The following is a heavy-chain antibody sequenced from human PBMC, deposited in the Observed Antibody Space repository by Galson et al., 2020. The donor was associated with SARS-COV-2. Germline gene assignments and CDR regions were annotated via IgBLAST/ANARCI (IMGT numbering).Heavy chain of an antibody. Sequence: SETLSLTCTVSGYSISSGYYWGWIRQPPGKGLEWIGSIYHSGSTYYNPSLKSRVTISVDTSKNQFSLKLSSVTAADTAVYYCGYGYSSSWYRGWGQGTLVTVSS. J-gene: IGHJ4*02. V-gene: IGHV4-38-2*02. D-gene: IGHD6-13*01. CDR1: GYSISSGYY. CDR3: GYGYSSSWYRG. CDR2: IYHSGST.